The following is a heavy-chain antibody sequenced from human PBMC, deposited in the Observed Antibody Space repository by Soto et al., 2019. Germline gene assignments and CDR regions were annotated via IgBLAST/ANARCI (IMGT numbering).Heavy chain of an antibody. CDR1: GFSLITSGVA. Sequence: SGPTLVNPTQTLTLTSTFSGFSLITSGVAVGWIRQPPGKALEWLALIYWNDDKRYSPSLKSRLTITKDTSKNQVVLTMTNMDPVDTSTYYCAHRRSLWFGDPGWFDPWGQGTLVTVSS. CDR3: AHRRSLWFGDPGWFDP. CDR2: IYWNDDK. V-gene: IGHV2-5*01. J-gene: IGHJ5*02. D-gene: IGHD3-10*01.